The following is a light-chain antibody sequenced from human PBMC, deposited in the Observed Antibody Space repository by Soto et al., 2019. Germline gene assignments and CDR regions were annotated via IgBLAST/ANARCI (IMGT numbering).Light chain of an antibody. J-gene: IGKJ4*02. V-gene: IGKV3-11*01. CDR2: EAL. CDR3: QQRNNWPLT. Sequence: ETVLTQSPATLSLSPGERATLSCRASRSISTYLAWYQQKPGQAPRLLIYEALNRATGIPARFSGSGSGTDFTLTIRSLEPEDVEVYYCQQRNNWPLTFGGGTKVEIK. CDR1: RSISTY.